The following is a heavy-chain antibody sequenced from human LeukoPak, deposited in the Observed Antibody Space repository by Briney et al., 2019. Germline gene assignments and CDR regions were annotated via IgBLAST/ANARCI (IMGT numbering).Heavy chain of an antibody. J-gene: IGHJ5*02. V-gene: IGHV4-34*01. D-gene: IGHD2-15*01. CDR2: INHSGST. CDR1: GGSFSGYY. CDR3: ARGVVVVAATIWFDP. Sequence: TSETLSLTCAVYGGSFSGYYWSWIRQPPGKGLEWIGEINHSGSTNYNTSLKSRVTISVDTSKNQFSLKLSSVTAADTAVYYCARGVVVVAATIWFDPWGQGTLVTVSS.